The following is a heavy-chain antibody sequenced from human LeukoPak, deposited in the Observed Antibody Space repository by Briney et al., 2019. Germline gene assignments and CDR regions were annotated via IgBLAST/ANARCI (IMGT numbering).Heavy chain of an antibody. CDR2: ISYDGSNK. J-gene: IGHJ4*02. CDR1: GFTFSSYA. V-gene: IGHV3-30*01. Sequence: GGSLRLSCAASGFTFSSYAMHWVRQAPGKGLEWVAVISYDGSNKYYADSVKGRFTISRDNSKNTLYLQMNSLRAGDTAVYYCARDRPIAAAGTAFDYWGQGTLVTVSS. D-gene: IGHD6-13*01. CDR3: ARDRPIAAAGTAFDY.